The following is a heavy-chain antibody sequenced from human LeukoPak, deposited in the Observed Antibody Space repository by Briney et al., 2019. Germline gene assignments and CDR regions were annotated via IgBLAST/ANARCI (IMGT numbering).Heavy chain of an antibody. CDR2: IYYSGNT. CDR1: GGSIRSSSYY. J-gene: IGHJ4*02. Sequence: PSETLSLTCTVSGGSIRSSSYYWGWIRQPPGKGLEWIGSIYYSGNTYYNPSLKSRVTVSVDTSKNQFSLKLNSVTAADTAVYYCARVGFGGYSYGYVDFWGQGTLLTVSS. CDR3: ARVGFGGYSYGYVDF. V-gene: IGHV4-39*01. D-gene: IGHD5-18*01.